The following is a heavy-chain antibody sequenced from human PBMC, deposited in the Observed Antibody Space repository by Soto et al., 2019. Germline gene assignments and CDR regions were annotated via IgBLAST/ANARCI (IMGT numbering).Heavy chain of an antibody. CDR2: IIPIFGTA. CDR1: EGTFSSYA. D-gene: IGHD6-13*01. J-gene: IGHJ5*02. V-gene: IGHV1-69*01. CDR3: ARGHSAAAGTEGFDP. Sequence: QVQLVQSGAEVKKPGSSVKVSCKASEGTFSSYAISWVRQARGQGLEWMGGIIPIFGTANYAQKFQGRVTITADESTSTAYMELSSLRSEDTAVYYCARGHSAAAGTEGFDPWGQGTLVTVPS.